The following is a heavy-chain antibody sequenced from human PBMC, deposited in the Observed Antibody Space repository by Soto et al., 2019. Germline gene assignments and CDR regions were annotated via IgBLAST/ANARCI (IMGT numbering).Heavy chain of an antibody. V-gene: IGHV1-2*04. D-gene: IGHD2-15*01. CDR1: GDTFNDYY. Sequence: QVQLVQSGAEVKKPGASLTVSCRSSGDTFNDYYIHWVRQAPGQWLEWMGWINPNGGVTKYAQKFQGWVSMTRDTSIRTVYMQLSRLRSEDTAVYYCARESGGATATLDYYYFYMDVWGTGTTVTVSS. CDR2: INPNGGVT. CDR3: ARESGGATATLDYYYFYMDV. J-gene: IGHJ6*03.